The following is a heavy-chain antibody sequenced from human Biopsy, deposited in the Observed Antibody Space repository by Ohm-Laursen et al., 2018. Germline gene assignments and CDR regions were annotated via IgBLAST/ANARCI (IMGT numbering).Heavy chain of an antibody. J-gene: IGHJ4*02. CDR2: INQAGTT. CDR3: GNEVHGRDY. Sequence: SDTLSLTCAVFGKTFNDYQWSWIRQPPGKGLEWIGQINQAGTTNYNPSLKSRVSISADASKYEFSLRLTSVTAADTAVYLCGNEVHGRDYWGLGAQVTVSS. V-gene: IGHV4-34*08. D-gene: IGHD2-15*01. CDR1: GKTFNDYQ.